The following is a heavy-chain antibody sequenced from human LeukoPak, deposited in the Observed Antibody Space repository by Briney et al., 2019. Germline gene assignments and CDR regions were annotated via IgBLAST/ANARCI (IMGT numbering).Heavy chain of an antibody. CDR2: IWYDGSNK. J-gene: IGHJ4*02. Sequence: PGRSLRLSCAASGFTFSSYGMHWIRQAPGKGLEWVAVIWYDGSNKYYADSVKGRFTISRDNSKNTLYLQMNSLRAEDTAVYYCARDSSGYYLGTFDYWSQGTLVTVSS. V-gene: IGHV3-33*01. CDR3: ARDSSGYYLGTFDY. CDR1: GFTFSSYG. D-gene: IGHD3-22*01.